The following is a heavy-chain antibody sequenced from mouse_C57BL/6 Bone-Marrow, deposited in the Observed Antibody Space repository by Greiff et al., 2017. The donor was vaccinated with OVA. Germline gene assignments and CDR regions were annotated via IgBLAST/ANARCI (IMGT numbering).Heavy chain of an antibody. CDR2: IFPGSGST. V-gene: IGHV1-75*01. CDR3: ARSRWGYYYGSSQGFAY. CDR1: GYTFTDYY. Sequence: VQLQQSGPELVKPGASVKISCKASGYTFTDYYINWVKQRPGQGLEWIGWIFPGSGSTYYNEKFKGKATLTVDKSSSTAYMLLSSLTSEDSAVYFCARSRWGYYYGSSQGFAYWGQGTLVTVSA. D-gene: IGHD1-1*01. J-gene: IGHJ3*01.